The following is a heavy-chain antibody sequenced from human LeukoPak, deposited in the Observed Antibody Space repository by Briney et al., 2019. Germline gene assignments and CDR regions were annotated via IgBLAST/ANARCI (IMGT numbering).Heavy chain of an antibody. CDR2: IYYSGST. CDR3: ARNGDAFDI. J-gene: IGHJ3*02. V-gene: IGHV4-39*01. Sequence: SETLSLTCTVSSGSISSSSYYWGWIRQPPGKGLEWIGSIYYSGSTYYNPSLKSRVTISVDTSKNQFSLKLSSVTAADTAVYYCARNGDAFDIWGQGTMVTVSS. CDR1: SGSISSSSYY. D-gene: IGHD1-1*01.